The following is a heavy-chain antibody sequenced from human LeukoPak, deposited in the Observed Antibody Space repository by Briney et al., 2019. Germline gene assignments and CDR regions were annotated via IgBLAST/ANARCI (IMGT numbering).Heavy chain of an antibody. D-gene: IGHD1-26*01. CDR1: GYTLTELS. CDR3: ATRGIVGATTDY. Sequence: ASVKVSCKVSGYTLTELSMHWVRQAPGKGLEWMGGFDPEDGETIYAQKFQGRVIMTEDTSTDTAYMELSSLRSEDTAVYYCATRGIVGATTDYWGQGTLVTVSS. CDR2: FDPEDGET. V-gene: IGHV1-24*01. J-gene: IGHJ4*02.